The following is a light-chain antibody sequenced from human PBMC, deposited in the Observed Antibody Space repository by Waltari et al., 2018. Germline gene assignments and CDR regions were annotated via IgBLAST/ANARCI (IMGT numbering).Light chain of an antibody. CDR2: EVT. Sequence: QSALTQPPSASGSPGQSVTISCTGTSSDVGGYDHVSWYQQPPGKAPKLMIYEVTKRPSGVPDRFSGSQSGNTASLTVSGLQAEDEADYYCCSYAGTNNLGVFGGGTKLTVL. J-gene: IGLJ3*02. V-gene: IGLV2-8*01. CDR3: CSYAGTNNLGV. CDR1: SSDVGGYDH.